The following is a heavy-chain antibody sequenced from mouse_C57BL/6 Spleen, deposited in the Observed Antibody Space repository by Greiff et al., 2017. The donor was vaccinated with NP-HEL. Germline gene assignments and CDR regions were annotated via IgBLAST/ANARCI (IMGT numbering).Heavy chain of an antibody. V-gene: IGHV5-4*01. Sequence: EVKLVESGGGLVKPGGSLKLSCAASGFTFSSYAMSWVRQTPEKRLEWVATISDGGSYTYYPDNVKGRFTISRDNAKNNLYLQMSHLKSEDTAMYYCARENSNYVMDYWGQGTSVTVSS. CDR3: ARENSNYVMDY. J-gene: IGHJ4*01. CDR2: ISDGGSYT. D-gene: IGHD2-5*01. CDR1: GFTFSSYA.